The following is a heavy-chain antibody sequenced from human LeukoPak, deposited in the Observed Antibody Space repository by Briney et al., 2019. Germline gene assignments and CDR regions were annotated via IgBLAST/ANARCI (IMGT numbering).Heavy chain of an antibody. J-gene: IGHJ6*02. CDR1: GCTFSSYA. D-gene: IGHD5-18*01. V-gene: IGHV3-30-3*01. Sequence: PGRSLRLSCAASGCTFSSYAMHWVRQAPGKGLEWVAVISYDGSNKYYADSVKGRFTISRDNSKNTLYLQMNSLRAEDTAVYYCARGAWKITAMANYYGMDVWGQGTTVTVSS. CDR2: ISYDGSNK. CDR3: ARGAWKITAMANYYGMDV.